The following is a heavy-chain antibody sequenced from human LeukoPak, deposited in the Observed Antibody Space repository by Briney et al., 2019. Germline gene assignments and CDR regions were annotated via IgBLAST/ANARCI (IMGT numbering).Heavy chain of an antibody. CDR2: ISASNGDT. CDR3: ARDWPTVIADY. CDR1: GYTFTSYG. J-gene: IGHJ4*02. Sequence: ASVKVSCKTSGYTFTSYGISWVRQAPGEGLEWMGWISASNGDTNYAQKMQGRLTMTTDTSTSTAYMELRSLSYDDTATYYCARDWPTVIADYWGQGTLVTVSS. V-gene: IGHV1-18*01. D-gene: IGHD4-11*01.